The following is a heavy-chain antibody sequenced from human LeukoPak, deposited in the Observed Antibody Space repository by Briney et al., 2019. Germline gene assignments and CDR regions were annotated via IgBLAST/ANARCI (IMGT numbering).Heavy chain of an antibody. CDR3: AKILNPHAFGI. CDR1: GFTFDDYA. Sequence: PGGSLRLSXAASGFTFDDYAMHWVRQAPGKGPEWVSYVTANGGGTYYADSVKGRFVISRDNSKNSLYLQMNILRPEDTALYYCAKILNPHAFGIWGQGTMVTVSS. D-gene: IGHD1-14*01. CDR2: VTANGGGT. J-gene: IGHJ3*02. V-gene: IGHV3-43*02.